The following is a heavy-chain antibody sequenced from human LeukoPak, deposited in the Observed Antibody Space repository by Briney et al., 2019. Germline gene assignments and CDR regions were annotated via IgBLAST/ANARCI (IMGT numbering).Heavy chain of an antibody. CDR2: IYHSGST. CDR3: ARVYYSSSYDYWYFDL. V-gene: IGHV4-39*07. CDR1: GGSISSGTYY. D-gene: IGHD6-13*01. Sequence: PSETLSLTCTVSGGSISSGTYYWAWIRQPPGKGLEWIGTIYHSGSTYYNPSLKSRVTISVDTSKNQFSLNLTSLTAADTAVYYCARVYYSSSYDYWYFDLWGRGTLVTVSS. J-gene: IGHJ2*01.